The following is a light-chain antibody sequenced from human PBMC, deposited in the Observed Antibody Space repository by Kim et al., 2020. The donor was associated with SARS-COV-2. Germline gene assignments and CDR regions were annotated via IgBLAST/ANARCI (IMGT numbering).Light chain of an antibody. CDR2: DAS. J-gene: IGKJ1*01. V-gene: IGKV1-5*01. Sequence: DIQMTQSPSTLSASVGDRVIITCRASQSVSGRLAWYQQKPGKAPNLLIYDASTLEDGVPSRFTGSGSGTDFSLTISGLQPDDFATYYGQQYSSFSRTFGQGTKVDIK. CDR1: QSVSGR. CDR3: QQYSSFSRT.